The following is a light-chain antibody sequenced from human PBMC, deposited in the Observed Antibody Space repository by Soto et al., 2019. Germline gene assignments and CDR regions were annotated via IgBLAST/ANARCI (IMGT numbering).Light chain of an antibody. CDR1: QRVRSN. J-gene: IGKJ1*01. V-gene: IGKV3-15*01. CDR2: ATS. Sequence: DIVMTQSPATLSKSLGERATLSCRASQRVRSNLAWYHQKPGQAPRLLIYATSTRATGIPARFSGSGSGTEFTLTISSLQPEDFAVYYCQQRNNWPPWTFGQGTKVDIK. CDR3: QQRNNWPPWT.